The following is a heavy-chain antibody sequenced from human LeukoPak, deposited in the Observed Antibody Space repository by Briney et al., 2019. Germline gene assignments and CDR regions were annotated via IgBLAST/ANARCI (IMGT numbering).Heavy chain of an antibody. D-gene: IGHD6-19*01. J-gene: IGHJ5*02. V-gene: IGHV4-39*07. CDR3: ARDGAVALGYWFDP. CDR2: IYYSGST. Sequence: PSETLSLTCTVSGGSISSSSYYWGWIRQPPGKGLEWIGSIYYSGSTYYNPSLKSRVTISVDTSKNQFSLKLSSVTAADTAVYYCARDGAVALGYWFDPWGQGTLVTVSS. CDR1: GGSISSSSYY.